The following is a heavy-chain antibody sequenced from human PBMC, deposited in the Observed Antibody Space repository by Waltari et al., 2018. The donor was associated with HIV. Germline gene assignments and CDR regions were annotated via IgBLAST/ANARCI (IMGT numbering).Heavy chain of an antibody. V-gene: IGHV1-2*04. CDR3: ARAVGAAAGRGPNWFDP. J-gene: IGHJ5*02. Sequence: QVQLVQSGAEVKKPGASVKVSCKASGYTFTGYYMHWVRQAPGQGLEWMGWSNPNSGGTNDAQKFQGWVTMTRDTSISTAYMELSRLRSDDTAVYYCARAVGAAAGRGPNWFDPWGQGTLVTVSS. CDR2: SNPNSGGT. CDR1: GYTFTGYY. D-gene: IGHD6-13*01.